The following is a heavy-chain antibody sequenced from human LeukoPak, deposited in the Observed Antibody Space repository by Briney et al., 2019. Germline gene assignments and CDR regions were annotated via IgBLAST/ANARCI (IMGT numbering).Heavy chain of an antibody. CDR1: GFTFNRDW. Sequence: PGGSLRLSCTASGFTFNRDWTAWVRQAPGKGLEWVSYISSSSSTIYYADSVKGRFTISRDNAKNSLYLQMNSLRAEDTAVYYCAREGVGWGPGGYWGQGTLVTVSS. CDR3: AREGVGWGPGGY. D-gene: IGHD6-19*01. V-gene: IGHV3-48*01. CDR2: ISSSSSTI. J-gene: IGHJ4*02.